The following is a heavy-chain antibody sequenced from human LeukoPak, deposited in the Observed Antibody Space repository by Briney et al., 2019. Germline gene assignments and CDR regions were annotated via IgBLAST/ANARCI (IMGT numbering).Heavy chain of an antibody. CDR2: IIPIFGTA. V-gene: IGHV1-69*05. D-gene: IGHD5-24*01. CDR1: GGTLSSYA. Sequence: ASVKVSCKASGGTLSSYAISWVRQAPGQGLEWMGGIIPIFGTANYAQEFQGRVTITTDESTSTAYMELSSLRSEDTAVYYCARDDRYNALYYYMDVWGKGTTVTVSS. J-gene: IGHJ6*03. CDR3: ARDDRYNALYYYMDV.